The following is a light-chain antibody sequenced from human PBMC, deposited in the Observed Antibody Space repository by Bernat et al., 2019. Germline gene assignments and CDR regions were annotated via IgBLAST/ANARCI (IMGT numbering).Light chain of an antibody. Sequence: QSALTQPASVSGSPGQSITISCTGTSSDVGGHNYVSWYQHHPGKAPKLMIYDVSNRPSGVSNRFSGSKSGNTASLTISGLQAEDEADYYCSSYASRGTPVFGGGSKLTVL. CDR1: SSDVGGHNY. CDR2: DVS. J-gene: IGLJ3*02. V-gene: IGLV2-14*03. CDR3: SSYASRGTPV.